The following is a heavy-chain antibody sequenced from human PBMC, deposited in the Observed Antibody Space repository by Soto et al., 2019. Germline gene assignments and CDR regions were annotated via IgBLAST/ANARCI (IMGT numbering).Heavy chain of an antibody. CDR2: IIPIFGTA. J-gene: IGHJ6*02. CDR3: ARGQGKSGRYYYYGMDV. V-gene: IGHV1-69*13. Sequence: SVKVSCKASGGTFSSYAISWVRQAPGQGLEWMGGIIPIFGTANYAQKFQGGVTITADESTSTAYMELSSLRSEDTAVYYCARGQGKSGRYYYYGMDVWGQGTTVTVSS. CDR1: GGTFSSYA.